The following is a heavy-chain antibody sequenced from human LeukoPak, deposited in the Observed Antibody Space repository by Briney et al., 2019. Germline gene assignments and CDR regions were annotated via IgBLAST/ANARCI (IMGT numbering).Heavy chain of an antibody. V-gene: IGHV1-24*01. CDR1: GYTLTELS. CDR2: FDPEDGET. CDR3: ATLRGAARPSNYYYYGMDV. D-gene: IGHD6-6*01. J-gene: IGHJ6*02. Sequence: GASVTVSFKVSGYTLTELSMHWVRQAPGKGLEWMGGFDPEDGETIYAQKFQGRVTMTEDTSTDTAYMELSSLRSEDTAVYYCATLRGAARPSNYYYYGMDVWGQGTTVTVSS.